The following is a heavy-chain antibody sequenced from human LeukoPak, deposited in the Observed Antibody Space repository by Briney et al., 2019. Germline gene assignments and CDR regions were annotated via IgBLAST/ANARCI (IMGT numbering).Heavy chain of an antibody. J-gene: IGHJ4*02. CDR1: GGPISSGGYY. CDR3: ARAGIAAGFDY. V-gene: IGHV4-31*03. CDR2: IYYSGST. D-gene: IGHD6-13*01. Sequence: SETLSLTCTVSGGPISSGGYYWSWIRQHPGKGLEWIGYIYYSGSTYYNPSLKSRVTISVDTSKNQFSLKLSSVTAADTAVYYCARAGIAAGFDYWGQGTLVTVSS.